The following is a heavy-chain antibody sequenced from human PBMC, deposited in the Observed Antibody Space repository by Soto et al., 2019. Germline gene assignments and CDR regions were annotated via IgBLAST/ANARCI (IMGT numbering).Heavy chain of an antibody. V-gene: IGHV3-23*01. D-gene: IGHD3-22*01. Sequence: GGSLRLSCAASGFPFSSYAMSWVRQAPGKGLEWVSVISGSGGHTYYGDPVKGRFTISRDNTTNTLYLQMNSLRTEDTAVYYCAGGFYDSSGYTSGTDYWGQGTLVTVSS. CDR2: ISGSGGHT. CDR1: GFPFSSYA. J-gene: IGHJ4*02. CDR3: AGGFYDSSGYTSGTDY.